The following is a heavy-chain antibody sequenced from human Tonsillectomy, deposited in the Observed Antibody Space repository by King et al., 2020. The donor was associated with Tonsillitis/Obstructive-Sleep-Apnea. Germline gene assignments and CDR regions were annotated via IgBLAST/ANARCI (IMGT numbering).Heavy chain of an antibody. D-gene: IGHD1-14*01. CDR1: GYTFTSYY. CDR2: INPSGGST. V-gene: IGHV1-46*01. Sequence: QLVQSGAEVKKPGASVKVSCEASGYTFTSYYMHWVRQAPGQGLEWMGIINPSGGSTSYAQKFQGIVTMTRDTSTSTVYMELSSLRSEDTAVYYCARAHRPLNAFDIWGQGTMVTVSS. CDR3: ARAHRPLNAFDI. J-gene: IGHJ3*02.